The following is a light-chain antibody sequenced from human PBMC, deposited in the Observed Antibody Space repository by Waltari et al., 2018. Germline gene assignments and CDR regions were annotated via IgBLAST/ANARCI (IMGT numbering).Light chain of an antibody. J-gene: IGLJ3*02. V-gene: IGLV2-11*01. CDR2: DIN. CDR1: SSDVGANNF. Sequence: QSALTQPRSVSGSPGQSVTISCTGTSSDVGANNFVSWYQHPPDKAPKLIIYDINKRPSGVPVRFSGSKSGNTASLTISGLQAEDEADYYCCSCVGRNIYWVFGGGTKLTVL. CDR3: CSCVGRNIYWV.